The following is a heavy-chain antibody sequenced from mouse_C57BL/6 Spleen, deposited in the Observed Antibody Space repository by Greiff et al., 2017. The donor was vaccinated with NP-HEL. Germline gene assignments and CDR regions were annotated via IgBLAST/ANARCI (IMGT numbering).Heavy chain of an antibody. V-gene: IGHV3-6*01. D-gene: IGHD1-1*01. J-gene: IGHJ4*01. CDR3: ARGGDYYGSSYHAMDY. CDR1: GYSITSGYY. CDR2: ISYDGSN. Sequence: EVKLQESGPGLVKPSQSLSLTCSVTGYSITSGYYWNWIRQFPGNKLEWMGYISYDGSNNYNPSLKNRISITRDTSKNQFFLKLNSVTTEDTATYYCARGGDYYGSSYHAMDYWGQGTSVTVSS.